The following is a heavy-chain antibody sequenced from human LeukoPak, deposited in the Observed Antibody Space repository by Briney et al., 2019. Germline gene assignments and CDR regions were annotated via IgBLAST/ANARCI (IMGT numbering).Heavy chain of an antibody. CDR2: IYYSGST. CDR3: ATGQVLRYFDWLTYFDY. J-gene: IGHJ4*02. D-gene: IGHD3-9*01. Sequence: SETLSFTCTVSGGSISSSSYYWGWIRQPPGKGLEWIGSIYYSGSTYYNPSLKSRVTISVDTSKNQFSLKLSSVTAADTAVYYCATGQVLRYFDWLTYFDYWGQGTLVTVSS. V-gene: IGHV4-39*01. CDR1: GGSISSSSYY.